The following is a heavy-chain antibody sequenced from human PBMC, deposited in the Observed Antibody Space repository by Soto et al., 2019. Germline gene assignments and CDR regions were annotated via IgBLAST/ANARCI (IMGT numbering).Heavy chain of an antibody. V-gene: IGHV1-69*12. CDR1: GGTISTSA. Sequence: QVQLMQSGAAVKKPGSSVKVSCTASGGTISTSAISWVRQAPGEGLEWVGGIMPIFATPDYAQKFQGRVTISADESTATAYLELTSLTTDDTAVDYCARDKDRQQLGGNYYYILDVWGQGTAITVSS. CDR3: ARDKDRQQLGGNYYYILDV. D-gene: IGHD3-3*02. CDR2: IMPIFATP. J-gene: IGHJ6*02.